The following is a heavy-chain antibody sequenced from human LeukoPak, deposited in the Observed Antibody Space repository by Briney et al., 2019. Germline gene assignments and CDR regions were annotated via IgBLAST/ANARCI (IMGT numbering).Heavy chain of an antibody. V-gene: IGHV3-53*01. CDR1: GFTVSSNY. Sequence: PGGSLRLSCAASGFTVSSNYMSWVRQAPGKGLEWVSVIYSGGSTYYADSVKGRFTISRDNAKNSLYLQMNSLRAEDTAVYYCAGRGYPNPLYFDYWGQGTLVTVSS. CDR2: IYSGGST. J-gene: IGHJ4*02. D-gene: IGHD3-22*01. CDR3: AGRGYPNPLYFDY.